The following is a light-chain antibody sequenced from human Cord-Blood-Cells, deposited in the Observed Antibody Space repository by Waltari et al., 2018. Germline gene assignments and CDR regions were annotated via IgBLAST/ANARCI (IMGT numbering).Light chain of an antibody. J-gene: IGLJ3*02. CDR3: CSYAGSYTLV. CDR2: DVS. V-gene: IGLV2-11*01. Sequence: QSALTQPRPVSGSPGQSVTISCPGNSSDVGGYNYVSWYQQHPGKAPKLMIYDVSKRPSGVPDRFSGSKSGNTASLTISGLQAEDEADYYCCSYAGSYTLVFGGGTKLTVL. CDR1: SSDVGGYNY.